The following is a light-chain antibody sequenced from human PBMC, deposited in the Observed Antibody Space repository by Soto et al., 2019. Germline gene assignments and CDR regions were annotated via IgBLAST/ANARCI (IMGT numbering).Light chain of an antibody. CDR1: EDISRY. CDR2: TTS. Sequence: IQLTQSPSSLSASVGDRVTFTCRASEDISRYLVWYQQKPGKAPSLLIYTTSSLQSGVPSRFSRSGDRIDFTLNIGVIHPANFAIYYCQQRYSSPDTLVLGTKVHIK. CDR3: QQRYSSPDT. V-gene: IGKV1-39*01. J-gene: IGKJ3*01.